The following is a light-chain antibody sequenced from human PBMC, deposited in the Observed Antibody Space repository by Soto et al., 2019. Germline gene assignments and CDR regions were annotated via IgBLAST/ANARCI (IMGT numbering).Light chain of an antibody. CDR1: GSNIGAGPD. Sequence: QSVLTQPPSVSGAPGQRVIISCTGSGSNIGAGPDVHWYQQLPGTTPRLLIHENANRPSGVPDRFSGFKSGTSASLAITGLQAEDEADYYCQSYDTSLHVWVFGGGTKLIVL. CDR3: QSYDTSLHVWV. V-gene: IGLV1-40*01. J-gene: IGLJ3*02. CDR2: ENA.